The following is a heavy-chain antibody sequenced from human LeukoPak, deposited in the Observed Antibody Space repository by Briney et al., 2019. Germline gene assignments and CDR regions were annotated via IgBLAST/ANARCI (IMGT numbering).Heavy chain of an antibody. CDR1: GFTFSSYA. V-gene: IGHV3-23*01. CDR2: ISGSGGST. J-gene: IGHJ4*02. Sequence: GASLRLSCAASGFTFSSYAMSWVRQAPGKGLEWVSAISGSGGSTYYADSVKGRFTISRDNSKNTLYLQMNSLRAEDTAVYYCAKGGTDATGFGYWGQGTLVTVSS. CDR3: AKGGTDATGFGY. D-gene: IGHD2-2*01.